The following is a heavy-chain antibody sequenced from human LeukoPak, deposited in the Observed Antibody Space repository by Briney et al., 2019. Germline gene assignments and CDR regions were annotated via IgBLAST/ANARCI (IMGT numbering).Heavy chain of an antibody. CDR2: IKQDGSEK. D-gene: IGHD2-2*01. Sequence: GGSLRLSCAASGFTFSSYWMSWVGQAPGKGLEWVANIKQDGSEKYYVDSVKGRFTISRDNAKNSLYLQMNSLRAEDTAVYYCASCSSTSCVHGFDYWGQGTLVTVSS. V-gene: IGHV3-7*01. CDR1: GFTFSSYW. CDR3: ASCSSTSCVHGFDY. J-gene: IGHJ4*02.